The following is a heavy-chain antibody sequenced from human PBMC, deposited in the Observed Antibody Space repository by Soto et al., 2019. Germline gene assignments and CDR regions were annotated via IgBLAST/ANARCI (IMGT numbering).Heavy chain of an antibody. CDR3: TTRVSSCDILTGDPNSAFFDY. CDR1: GFTFSRSA. CDR2: ISFDGSDK. J-gene: IGHJ4*02. Sequence: GGSLRLSCAASGFTFSRSAMHWVRQAPGKGLEWMAVISFDGSDKYYADSLKGRFTTLRDHANITLVLQMNSLRAELTAVYYCTTRVSSCDILTGDPNSAFFDYWGQGTLVTVSS. D-gene: IGHD3-9*01. V-gene: IGHV3-30*04.